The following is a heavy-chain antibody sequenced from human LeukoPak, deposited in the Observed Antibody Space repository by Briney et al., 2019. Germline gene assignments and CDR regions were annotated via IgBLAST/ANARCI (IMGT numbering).Heavy chain of an antibody. V-gene: IGHV3-74*01. J-gene: IGHJ4*02. Sequence: GGSLRLSCEGSGFSFSSYWMHWVRQAPGKGLAWVSRIRTDGGTKYYADSVKGRFPVSRDNAKNSLSLQMHSLRAEDTAVYYCARDGITILGVADPEYYFDYWGQGTLVTVSS. CDR3: ARDGITILGVADPEYYFDY. CDR2: IRTDGGTK. CDR1: GFSFSSYW. D-gene: IGHD3-3*01.